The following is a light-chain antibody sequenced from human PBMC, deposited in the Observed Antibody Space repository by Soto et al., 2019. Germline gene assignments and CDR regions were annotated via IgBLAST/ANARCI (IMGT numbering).Light chain of an antibody. V-gene: IGKV1-5*03. CDR3: QQYNSYWT. Sequence: EIQMTQSPSTLSASVGDRVTITCRASQSISSWLDWYQQKPGKAPKLLIYKASSLESGVPSRFSGSGSGTEFTLTISSLQPDDFATYYCQQYNSYWTFGQGTKVEIK. J-gene: IGKJ1*01. CDR1: QSISSW. CDR2: KAS.